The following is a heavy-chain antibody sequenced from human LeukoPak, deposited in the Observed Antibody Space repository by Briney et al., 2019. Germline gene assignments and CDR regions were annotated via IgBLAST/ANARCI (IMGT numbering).Heavy chain of an antibody. CDR2: IYYSGST. CDR3: ARVRSSGYSYGVDY. J-gene: IGHJ4*02. CDR1: GGSISSYY. D-gene: IGHD5-18*01. V-gene: IGHV4-59*01. Sequence: SETLSLTCTVSGGSISSYYWSWIRQPPGKGLEWIGYIYYSGSTNYNPSLKSRVTISVDTSKNQSSLKLSSVTAADTAVYYCARVRSSGYSYGVDYWGQGTLVTVSS.